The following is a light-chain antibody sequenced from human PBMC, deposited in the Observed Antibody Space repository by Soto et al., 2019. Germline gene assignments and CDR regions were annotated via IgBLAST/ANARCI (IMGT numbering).Light chain of an antibody. V-gene: IGLV2-14*01. CDR2: DVS. Sequence: QSALTQPASVSGSPGQSITISCTGTSSDVGVSNYVSWYQQHPGKAPKLMIYDVSNRTSGVSNRFSGSKSGNTASLTISGLQAEDEADYYCSSYTSSSTYVFGTGTKLTV. J-gene: IGLJ1*01. CDR1: SSDVGVSNY. CDR3: SSYTSSSTYV.